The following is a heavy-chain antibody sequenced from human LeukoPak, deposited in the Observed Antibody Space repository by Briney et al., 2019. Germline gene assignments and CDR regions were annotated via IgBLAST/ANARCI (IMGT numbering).Heavy chain of an antibody. CDR3: ARHDDILTGSNYFDY. CDR1: GYTFTSYG. J-gene: IGHJ4*02. V-gene: IGHV1-18*01. D-gene: IGHD3-9*01. CDR2: ISAYNGNT. Sequence: ASVKVSCKASGYTFTSYGISWARQAPGQGLEWMGWISAYNGNTNYAQKLQGRVTMTTDTSTSTAYMELRSLRSDDTAVYYCARHDDILTGSNYFDYWGQGTLVTVSS.